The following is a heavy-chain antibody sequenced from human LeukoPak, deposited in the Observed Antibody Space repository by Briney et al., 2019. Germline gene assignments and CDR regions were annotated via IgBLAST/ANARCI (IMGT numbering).Heavy chain of an antibody. J-gene: IGHJ6*03. CDR3: AKGARYCNSTSCARFYYMDV. CDR2: ISWNSGSI. Sequence: QPGRSLRLSCAASGFTFDDYALHWVRQAPGKGLEWVSGISWNSGSIGYADSVKGRFTISRDNAKNSLYLQMNSLRAEDMALYYCAKGARYCNSTSCARFYYMDVWGKGTTVTVSS. CDR1: GFTFDDYA. V-gene: IGHV3-9*03. D-gene: IGHD2-2*01.